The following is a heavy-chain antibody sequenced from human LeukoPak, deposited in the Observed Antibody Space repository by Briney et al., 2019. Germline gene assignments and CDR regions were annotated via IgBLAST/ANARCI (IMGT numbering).Heavy chain of an antibody. D-gene: IGHD3-10*01. V-gene: IGHV3-48*04. Sequence: GGSLKLSCAASGFTFSIYSMNWVRQAPGKGLGWVSHISSSSRTIYADSVKGRFTISRDNAKDSLYLQMNGLRAEDTAVYYCATGSQIREADYWGQGTLVTVSS. CDR1: GFTFSIYS. CDR2: ISSSSRTI. J-gene: IGHJ4*02. CDR3: ATGSQIREADY.